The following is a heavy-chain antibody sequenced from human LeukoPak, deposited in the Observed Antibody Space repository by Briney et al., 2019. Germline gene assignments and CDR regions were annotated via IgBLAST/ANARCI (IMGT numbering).Heavy chain of an antibody. CDR3: AKDLSHDYKAPMDV. V-gene: IGHV3-74*01. CDR2: INTDGSST. CDR1: GFTFSSYW. D-gene: IGHD4-11*01. Sequence: PGGSLRLSCAASGFTFSSYWMHWVRQAPGKGLVWVSRINTDGSSTSYAGSVKGRFTISRDNAKNSLYLQMNSLRAEDMALYYCAKDLSHDYKAPMDVWGKGTTVTVSS. J-gene: IGHJ6*04.